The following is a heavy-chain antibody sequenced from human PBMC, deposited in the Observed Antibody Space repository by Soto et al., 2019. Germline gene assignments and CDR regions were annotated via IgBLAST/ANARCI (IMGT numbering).Heavy chain of an antibody. D-gene: IGHD1-26*01. CDR1: GFTLSHYA. CDR3: ARESGDGGPHDAFDI. Sequence: QVQLVESGGGVVQPGRSLRLSCAASGFTLSHYAMHWVRQAPGKGLEWVAVISFDGSNKDAANSVKGRFTISRDNSKNTLYLQMKSLRVEDTAVYYCARESGDGGPHDAFDIWGQGTMVTVSS. J-gene: IGHJ3*02. CDR2: ISFDGSNK. V-gene: IGHV3-30-3*01.